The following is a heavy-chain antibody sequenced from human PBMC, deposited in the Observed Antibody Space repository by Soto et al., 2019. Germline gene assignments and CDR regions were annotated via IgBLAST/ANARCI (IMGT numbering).Heavy chain of an antibody. Sequence: SVKVSCKASGGTFSSYAISWVRQAPGQGLEWMGGIIPIFGTANYAQKFQGRVTITADESTSTAYMELSSLRSEDTAVYYCARGLRGYSHGYNWFDPWGQGTLVTVSS. CDR1: GGTFSSYA. CDR2: IIPIFGTA. CDR3: ARGLRGYSHGYNWFDP. V-gene: IGHV1-69*13. J-gene: IGHJ5*02. D-gene: IGHD5-18*01.